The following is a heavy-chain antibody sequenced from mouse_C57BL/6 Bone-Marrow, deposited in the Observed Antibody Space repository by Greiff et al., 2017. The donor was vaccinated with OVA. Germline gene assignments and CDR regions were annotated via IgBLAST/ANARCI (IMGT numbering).Heavy chain of an antibody. D-gene: IGHD2-4*01. CDR3: ARHEDYDRFAY. CDR2: ICRGGST. CDR1: GFSLTSYG. J-gene: IGHJ3*01. V-gene: IGHV2-6-1*01. Sequence: QVQLQQSGPGLVAPSQSLSITCTVSGFSLTSYGVHWVRQPPGKGLEWLVVICRGGSTTYYSALNSRLSNSKDNSKSQVFLKMNSLPTDDTAMYYCARHEDYDRFAYWGQGTLVTVSA.